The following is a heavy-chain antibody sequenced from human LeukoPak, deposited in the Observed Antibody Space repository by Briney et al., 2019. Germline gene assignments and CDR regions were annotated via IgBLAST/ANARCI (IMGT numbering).Heavy chain of an antibody. Sequence: PGGSLRLSCAASGFTFSSGAMSXXRQAPGKGXXWVSGISGIGGSTYYADSVKGRFAXSRDKSSNTLYLQMNSLRAEDTAVYYCAKGGAIRAFDYWGQGTLVTVSS. D-gene: IGHD2-2*01. J-gene: IGHJ4*02. CDR2: ISGIGGST. CDR3: AKGGAIRAFDY. CDR1: GFTFSSGA. V-gene: IGHV3-23*01.